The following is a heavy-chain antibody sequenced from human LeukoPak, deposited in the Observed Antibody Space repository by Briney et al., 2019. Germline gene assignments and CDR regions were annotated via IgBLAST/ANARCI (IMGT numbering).Heavy chain of an antibody. CDR1: GYTFTSYG. D-gene: IGHD5-18*01. CDR3: ARDTRRGYSYGSDI. CDR2: ISAYNGNT. Sequence: GASVKVSCKASGYTFTSYGISWVRQAPGQGLEWMGWISAYNGNTNYAQKLQGRVTVTTDTSTSTAYMELRSLRSDDTAVYYCARDTRRGYSYGSDIWGQGTMVTVSS. J-gene: IGHJ3*02. V-gene: IGHV1-18*01.